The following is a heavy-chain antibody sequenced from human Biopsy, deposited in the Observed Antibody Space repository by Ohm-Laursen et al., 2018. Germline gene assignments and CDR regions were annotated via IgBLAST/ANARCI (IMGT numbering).Heavy chain of an antibody. V-gene: IGHV4-59*02. CDR2: IYYSVMT. CDR3: ARDSGILNYGNFKYYHYYGMDV. D-gene: IGHD4-11*01. CDR1: GDSVTKYY. J-gene: IGHJ6*02. Sequence: SETLSLIWTVSGDSVTKYYWSWIRQPPGKGLEWIGHIYYSVMTNYNPSLQSRVSISVDTSRNQVSLTLSSVTAADTAVYNCARDSGILNYGNFKYYHYYGMDVWGQGTKVTVSS.